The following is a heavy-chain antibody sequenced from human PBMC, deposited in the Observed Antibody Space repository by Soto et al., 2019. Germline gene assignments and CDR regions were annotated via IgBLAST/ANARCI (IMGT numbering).Heavy chain of an antibody. D-gene: IGHD5-18*01. J-gene: IGHJ4*02. CDR1: GFTFSSYA. CDR2: ISYDGSNK. Sequence: PGGSLRLSCAASGFTFSSYAMHWVRQAPGKGLEWVAVISYDGSNKYYADSVKGRFTISRDNSKNTLYLQMNSLRAEDTAVYYCATRYSYGLFDYWGQGTLVTVSS. V-gene: IGHV3-30-3*01. CDR3: ATRYSYGLFDY.